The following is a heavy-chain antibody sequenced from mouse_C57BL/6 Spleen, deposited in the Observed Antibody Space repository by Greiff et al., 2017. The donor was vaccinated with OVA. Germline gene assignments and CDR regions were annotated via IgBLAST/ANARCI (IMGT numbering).Heavy chain of an antibody. Sequence: QVQLQQSGPGLVQPSQSLSITCTVSGFSLTSYGVHWVRQSPGKGLEWLGVIWSGGSTDYNAAFISRLSISKDNSKSQVFFKMNSLQADDTAIYYCARKDSSSWYFDVWGTGTTVTVSS. V-gene: IGHV2-2*01. J-gene: IGHJ1*03. CDR2: IWSGGST. CDR3: ARKDSSSWYFDV. CDR1: GFSLTSYG.